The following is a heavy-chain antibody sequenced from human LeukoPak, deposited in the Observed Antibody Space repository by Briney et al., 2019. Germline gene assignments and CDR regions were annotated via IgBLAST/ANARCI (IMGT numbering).Heavy chain of an antibody. Sequence: GASVKVSCKASGYSFVGYGITWVRQAPGQGLEWMGWFNPENGNTNYAQKVQGRVTMTADISTSTSYMELRSLRSDDTAVYYCAREHSSSWDQFDYWGQGTLVTVSS. V-gene: IGHV1-18*01. CDR3: AREHSSSWDQFDY. CDR1: GYSFVGYG. CDR2: FNPENGNT. J-gene: IGHJ4*02. D-gene: IGHD6-13*01.